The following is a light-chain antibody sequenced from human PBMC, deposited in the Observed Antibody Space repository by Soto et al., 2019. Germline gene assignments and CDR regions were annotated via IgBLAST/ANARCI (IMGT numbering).Light chain of an antibody. Sequence: QAVLTQPPSMSGAPGQRVTMSCTGSSSNLRAGYDVHWYQRLPGAAPKLLIYDNTHRPSGVPNRFSGSKSGTSASLAITGLQAEDEADYCCQSYDSGLSGHWVFGGGTKLTVL. CDR2: DNT. CDR3: QSYDSGLSGHWV. CDR1: SSNLRAGYD. J-gene: IGLJ3*02. V-gene: IGLV1-40*01.